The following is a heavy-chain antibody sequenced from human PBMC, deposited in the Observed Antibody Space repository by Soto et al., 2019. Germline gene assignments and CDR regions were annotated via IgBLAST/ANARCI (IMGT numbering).Heavy chain of an antibody. J-gene: IGHJ6*03. Sequence: GGSLRLSCAASGFTFSSYAMSRVRQAPGKGLEWVSAISGSGGSTYYADYVKGRFTISRDNSKNTLYLQMNSLRAEDTAVYYCAGGGSIVVATRRLMDVWGKGTTVTVSS. CDR2: ISGSGGST. V-gene: IGHV3-23*01. CDR3: AGGGSIVVATRRLMDV. CDR1: GFTFSSYA. D-gene: IGHD3-22*01.